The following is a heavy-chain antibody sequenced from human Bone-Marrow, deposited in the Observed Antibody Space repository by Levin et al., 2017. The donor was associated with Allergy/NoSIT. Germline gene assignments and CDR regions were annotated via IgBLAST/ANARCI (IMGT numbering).Heavy chain of an antibody. D-gene: IGHD6-6*01. V-gene: IGHV1-18*01. Sequence: ASVKVSCKASGYTFISYDISWVRQAPGQGLEWMGWIKSYNGNTNYAQKVQGRVTLTTDTSTSTAYMELRSLRSDDTAVYYCARGSGSSSSGLEYWGQGTLLTVPS. J-gene: IGHJ4*02. CDR1: GYTFISYD. CDR3: ARGSGSSSSGLEY. CDR2: IKSYNGNT.